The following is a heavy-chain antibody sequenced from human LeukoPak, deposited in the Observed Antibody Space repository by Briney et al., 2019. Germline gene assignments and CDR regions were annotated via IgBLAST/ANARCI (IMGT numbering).Heavy chain of an antibody. Sequence: PSETLSLTCTVSGGSISSHYWSWIRQPPGKGLEWIGYIYYGGSTNYNPSLKSRVTISVDTSKNQFSLKLSSVTAADTAVYYCARGTRYYDILTGYPDYYYYYMDVWGKGATVTVSS. CDR1: GGSISSHY. D-gene: IGHD3-9*01. CDR3: ARGTRYYDILTGYPDYYYYYMDV. CDR2: IYYGGST. J-gene: IGHJ6*03. V-gene: IGHV4-59*11.